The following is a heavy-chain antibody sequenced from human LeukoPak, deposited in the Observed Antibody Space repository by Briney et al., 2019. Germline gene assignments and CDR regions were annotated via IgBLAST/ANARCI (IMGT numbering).Heavy chain of an antibody. CDR3: VRALGSPSADH. D-gene: IGHD6-6*01. Sequence: GGSLRLSCAAPGSTFINSWMSWVRQAPGKGLEWVANIKQDGSEKYYVDSVEGRFTISRDNAKDSLSLQMNSLRGEDTAVYYCVRALGSPSADHWGQGTLVTVSS. CDR1: GSTFINSW. CDR2: IKQDGSEK. J-gene: IGHJ4*02. V-gene: IGHV3-7*01.